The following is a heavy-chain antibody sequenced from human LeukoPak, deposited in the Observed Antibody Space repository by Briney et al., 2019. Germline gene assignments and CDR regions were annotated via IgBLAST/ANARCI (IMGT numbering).Heavy chain of an antibody. D-gene: IGHD5-24*01. CDR1: GASISTGSSY. J-gene: IGHJ6*03. Sequence: SETLSLTCTVSGASISTGSSYWSWIRQPAGEGLEWIGRIHNSGSTNYNPSLNSRVTISVDTSKNQFSLKLSSVTAADTAVYYCARGGRGRDGYNWGDYYYYYMDVWGKGTTVTISS. CDR3: ARGGRGRDGYNWGDYYYYYMDV. V-gene: IGHV4-61*02. CDR2: IHNSGST.